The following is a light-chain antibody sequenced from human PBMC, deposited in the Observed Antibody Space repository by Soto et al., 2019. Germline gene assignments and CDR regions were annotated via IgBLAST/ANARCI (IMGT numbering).Light chain of an antibody. CDR2: DNN. J-gene: IGLJ1*01. V-gene: IGLV1-51*01. Sequence: QSVLTQPPSVSAAPGQKVTISCSGITSDIGNNYVSWYQQLPGTAPKLLIYDNNKRPSGIPDRFSGSKSGTSATLGITGLQTGDEADYYCLTWDSSLTVGVFGTGTKDTVL. CDR1: TSDIGNNY. CDR3: LTWDSSLTVGV.